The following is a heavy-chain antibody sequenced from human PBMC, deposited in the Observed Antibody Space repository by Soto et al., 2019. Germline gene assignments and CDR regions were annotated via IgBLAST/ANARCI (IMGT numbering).Heavy chain of an antibody. V-gene: IGHV1-8*01. CDR2: MNPGSGDT. CDR1: GYSFTNND. J-gene: IGHJ5*01. D-gene: IGHD3-16*01. CDR3: ARMATFGSLNWFDS. Sequence: GXAVQDSCRSSGYSFTNNDFPLVRQATGQGLEWMGWMNPGSGDTGYAQKFQGRVTMTRDISIATAYMELSSLRSDDTAIYYCARMATFGSLNWFDSWGQGTLVTVSS.